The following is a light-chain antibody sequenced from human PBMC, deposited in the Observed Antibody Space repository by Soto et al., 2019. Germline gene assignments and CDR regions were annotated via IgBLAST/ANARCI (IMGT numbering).Light chain of an antibody. Sequence: SYELTQPPSVSVAPGQTATITCGGNNIGDKSVHWYQQTPGQAPVLVVHDDSDRPSGIPERFSGSNSGSTAILTISRVEAGDEADYYCGSWDSSLSAYVFGTGTKLTVL. CDR3: GSWDSSLSAYV. CDR2: DDS. J-gene: IGLJ1*01. CDR1: NIGDKS. V-gene: IGLV3-21*02.